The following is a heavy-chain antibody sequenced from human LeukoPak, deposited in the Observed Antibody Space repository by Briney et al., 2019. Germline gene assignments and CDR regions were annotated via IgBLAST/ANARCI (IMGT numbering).Heavy chain of an antibody. D-gene: IGHD3-22*01. J-gene: IGHJ3*02. CDR3: ARAKFDSSRYYYRGFDI. Sequence: GGTLRLSCAASGFIFSDYYMGWIRQAPGRGLEWVYYTDSVKGRFTMSRDNAKKSLYLQMNSLRAEDTAVYYCARAKFDSSRYYYRGFDIWGQGTMVTVSS. V-gene: IGHV3-11*04. CDR2: T. CDR1: GFIFSDYY.